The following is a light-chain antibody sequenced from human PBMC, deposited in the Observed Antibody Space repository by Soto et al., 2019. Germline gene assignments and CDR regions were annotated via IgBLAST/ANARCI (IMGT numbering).Light chain of an antibody. J-gene: IGKJ1*01. Sequence: DIVMTQAPDSLAVYLGERSTINCESSQNDLYSSNNKNYLAWYQQKPGQPPKLLIYWASTRESGVTDRFSGSGSGTAFNLPISSLQAEDGAVYYCLHYYSTPWTFGQGTKVDIK. CDR2: WAS. CDR3: LHYYSTPWT. CDR1: QNDLYSSNNKNY. V-gene: IGKV4-1*01.